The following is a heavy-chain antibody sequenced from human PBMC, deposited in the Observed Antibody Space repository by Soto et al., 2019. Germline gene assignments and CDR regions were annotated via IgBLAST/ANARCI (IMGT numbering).Heavy chain of an antibody. V-gene: IGHV1-2*04. Sequence: ASVKVSCKASGYTFTGYYMHWVRQAPGQGLEWMGWINPNSGGTNYAQKFQGWVTMTRDTSISTAYMELSRLRSDDTAVYYCARVGLGYSSGWYFDYWGKGTLVTVSS. J-gene: IGHJ4*02. D-gene: IGHD6-19*01. CDR2: INPNSGGT. CDR3: ARVGLGYSSGWYFDY. CDR1: GYTFTGYY.